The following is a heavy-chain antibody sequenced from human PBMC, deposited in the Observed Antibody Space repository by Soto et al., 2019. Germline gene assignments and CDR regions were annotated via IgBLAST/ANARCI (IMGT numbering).Heavy chain of an antibody. V-gene: IGHV3-66*01. CDR3: ARDDYVDY. CDR2: IYSGGST. CDR1: GFTVSNNY. Sequence: EVQLVESGGGLVQPGGSLRLSCAASGFTVSNNYMSWVRQAPGKGLEWVSVIYSGGSTYYADSVKGIFTISRDNSKNTLYLQMDSLRAEDTAVYYCARDDYVDYGGQGTRVTVSS. J-gene: IGHJ4*02.